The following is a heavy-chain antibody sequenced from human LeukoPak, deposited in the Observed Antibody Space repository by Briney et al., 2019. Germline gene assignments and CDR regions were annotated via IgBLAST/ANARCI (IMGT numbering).Heavy chain of an antibody. CDR2: INHSGST. J-gene: IGHJ6*03. Sequence: SSETLSLTCAVYGGSFSGYYWSWIRQPPGKGLEWIGEINHSGSTNYNPSLKSRVTISVDTSKNQFSLKLSSVTAADTAVYYCARGATRANPYYYMDVWGKGTTVTVSS. CDR3: ARGATRANPYYYMDV. CDR1: GGSFSGYY. D-gene: IGHD1-26*01. V-gene: IGHV4-34*01.